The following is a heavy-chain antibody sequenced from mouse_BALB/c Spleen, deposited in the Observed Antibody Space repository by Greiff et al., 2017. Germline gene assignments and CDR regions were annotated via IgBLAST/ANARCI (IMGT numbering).Heavy chain of an antibody. CDR1: GYTFTSYV. D-gene: IGHD1-1*01. CDR3: ARDTTVVAHFDY. V-gene: IGHV1-14*01. J-gene: IGHJ2*01. Sequence: EVQGVESGPELVKPGASVKMSCKASGYTFTSYVMHWVKQKPGQGLEWIGYINPSTGYTEYNQKFKDKATLTADKSSSTAYMQLSSLTSEDSAVYYCARDTTVVAHFDYWGQGTTLTVSS. CDR2: INPSTGYT.